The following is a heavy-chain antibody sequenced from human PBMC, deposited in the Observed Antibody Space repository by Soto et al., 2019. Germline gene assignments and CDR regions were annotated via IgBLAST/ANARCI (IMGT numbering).Heavy chain of an antibody. CDR3: ARSLWIFGVARTASYGMDV. CDR1: GFTVSSNY. J-gene: IGHJ6*02. V-gene: IGHV3-53*01. Sequence: PGGSLRLSCAASGFTVSSNYMSWVRQAPGKGLEWVSVIYSGGSTYYADSVKGRFTISRDNSKNTLYLQMNSLRAEDTAVYYCARSLWIFGVARTASYGMDVWGQGTTVTVS. D-gene: IGHD3-3*01. CDR2: IYSGGST.